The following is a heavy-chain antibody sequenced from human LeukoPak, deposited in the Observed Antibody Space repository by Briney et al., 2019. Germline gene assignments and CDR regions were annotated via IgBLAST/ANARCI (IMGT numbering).Heavy chain of an antibody. CDR1: GFTFSSYG. V-gene: IGHV3-30*02. Sequence: GGSLRLSCAASGFTFSSYGMHWVRQAPGKGLEWVAFIRYDGSNKYYADSVKGRFTISRDNSKNTLYLQMNSLRAEDAAVYYCAKNRYSSGPFDYWGQGTLVTVSS. J-gene: IGHJ4*02. CDR3: AKNRYSSGPFDY. D-gene: IGHD5-18*01. CDR2: IRYDGSNK.